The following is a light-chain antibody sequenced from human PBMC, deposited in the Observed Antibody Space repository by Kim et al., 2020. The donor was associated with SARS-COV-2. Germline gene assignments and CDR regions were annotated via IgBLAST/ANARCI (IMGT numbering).Light chain of an antibody. CDR1: SLRSYY. Sequence: SSELTQDPAVSVALGQTVSITCQGDSLRSYYATWYQQKPGQAPILVIYGKNNRLSGIPDRFSGSSSGNTASLTITGTQAGDEADYYCNSRDSNDNVVFGGGTQLTV. V-gene: IGLV3-19*01. J-gene: IGLJ2*01. CDR2: GKN. CDR3: NSRDSNDNVV.